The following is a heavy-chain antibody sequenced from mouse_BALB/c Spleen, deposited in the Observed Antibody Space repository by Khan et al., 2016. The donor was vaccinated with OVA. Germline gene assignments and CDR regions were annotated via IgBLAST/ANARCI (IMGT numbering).Heavy chain of an antibody. V-gene: IGHV1-31*01. D-gene: IGHD2-2*01. Sequence: VQLKESGPELMKPGASVKISCKASGYSFTSYYIHWVKESHGKSLEWIGYIDPFSGGSTYNQTFKGKATLTVDKSSSTAYIHLSNLTSEDSAVYYCTRHGYVAWFTYWGQGTLVTVSA. CDR1: GYSFTSYY. CDR3: TRHGYVAWFTY. CDR2: IDPFSGGS. J-gene: IGHJ3*01.